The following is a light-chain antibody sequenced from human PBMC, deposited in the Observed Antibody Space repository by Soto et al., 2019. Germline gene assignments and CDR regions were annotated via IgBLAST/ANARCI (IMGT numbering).Light chain of an antibody. J-gene: IGLJ1*01. CDR1: SSDLASYTR. CDR3: SLYTTASTYV. V-gene: IGLV2-18*01. CDR2: EVS. Sequence: QSVLTQPPSVSGSPGQSVTISCTGTSSDLASYTRVSWYQRPPGTGPKLVIYEVSNRPSGIPHRFSGSTSGTTASLTISGLQAEDEAEYCCSLYTTASTYVFGTGTKVTVL.